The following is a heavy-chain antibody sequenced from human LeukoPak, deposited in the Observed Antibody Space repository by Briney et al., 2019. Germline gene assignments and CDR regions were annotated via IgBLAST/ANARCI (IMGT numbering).Heavy chain of an antibody. CDR1: GFTFSSYS. D-gene: IGHD1-26*01. J-gene: IGHJ4*02. CDR3: ARLAYSWNGNY. V-gene: IGHV3-21*01. CDR2: ISSSSSYI. Sequence: GGSLRLSCAASGFTFSSYSMNWVRQAPGKGLEWVSSISSSSSYIYYADSVKGRFTISRDNAKNSLYLQMNCLRAEETAVYYCARLAYSWNGNYWGQGTLVTVSS.